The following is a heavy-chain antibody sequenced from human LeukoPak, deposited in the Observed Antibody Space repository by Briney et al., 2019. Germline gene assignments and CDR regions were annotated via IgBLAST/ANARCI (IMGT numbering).Heavy chain of an antibody. V-gene: IGHV1-2*02. CDR2: INPNSGGT. D-gene: IGHD2-2*01. Sequence: ASVKVSCKASGYTFTGYYMHWVRQAPGQGLEWMGWINPNSGGTNYAQKFQGRVTMTRDTSISTAYMELRRLRSDDTAVYYCARGAGEYQLPEDAFDIWGQGTMVTVSS. CDR1: GYTFTGYY. J-gene: IGHJ3*02. CDR3: ARGAGEYQLPEDAFDI.